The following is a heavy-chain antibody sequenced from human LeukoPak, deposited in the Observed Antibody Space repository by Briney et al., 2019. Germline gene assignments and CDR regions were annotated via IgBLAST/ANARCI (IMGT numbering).Heavy chain of an antibody. CDR1: GFTFSSYA. CDR2: ISYDGSNK. V-gene: IGHV3-30*04. CDR3: ARPTGPVGAITVDAFDI. D-gene: IGHD1-26*01. J-gene: IGHJ3*02. Sequence: PGGSLRLSCAASGFTFSSYAMHWVRQAPGKGLEWVAVISYDGSNKYYADSVKGRFTISRDNSKNTLYLQMNSLRAEDTAVYYCARPTGPVGAITVDAFDIWGQGTMVTVSS.